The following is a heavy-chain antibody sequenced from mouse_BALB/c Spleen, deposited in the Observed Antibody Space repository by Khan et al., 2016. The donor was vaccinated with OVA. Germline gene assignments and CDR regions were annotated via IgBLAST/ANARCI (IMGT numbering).Heavy chain of an antibody. CDR3: ARQPYYHYYIMDY. CDR1: GFSLTNYG. J-gene: IGHJ4*01. Sequence: QVQLKQSGPGLVAPSQSLSITCPISGFSLTNYGVHWVRQPPGKGLEWLVVIWSDGSTSYTSALKSRLIISKDNSKSQVFLKMNSLQTDDTAMYYCARQPYYHYYIMDYWGQGTSVTVSS. CDR2: IWSDGST. D-gene: IGHD2-10*01. V-gene: IGHV2-6-1*01.